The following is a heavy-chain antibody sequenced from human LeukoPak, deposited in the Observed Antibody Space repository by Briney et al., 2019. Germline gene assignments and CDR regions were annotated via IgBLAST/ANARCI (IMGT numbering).Heavy chain of an antibody. V-gene: IGHV1-69*13. D-gene: IGHD2-21*01. Sequence: ASVKVSCKASGGTFSSYAISWVRQAPGQGLEWMGGIIPIFGTANYAQKFQGRVTITADESTSTAYMELSSLRSEDTAVYYCARDRGPYCGGDCYSHWGQGTLVTVSS. CDR1: GGTFSSYA. J-gene: IGHJ4*02. CDR2: IIPIFGTA. CDR3: ARDRGPYCGGDCYSH.